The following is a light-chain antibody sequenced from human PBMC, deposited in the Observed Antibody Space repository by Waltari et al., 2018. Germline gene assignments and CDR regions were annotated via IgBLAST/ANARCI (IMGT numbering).Light chain of an antibody. CDR2: NTS. CDR3: QYLDGSRLV. V-gene: IGKV3-20*01. J-gene: IGKJ4*01. CDR1: QFAVSSY. Sequence: VLTQSPGTLSLSPGERATLSCRASQFAVSSYLTWYQQRQGQAPRLLIYNTSRRPTDIPDRFSGGGSGTDFTLTISRLDPEDFVVYYCQYLDGSRLVFGXGTKLEIK.